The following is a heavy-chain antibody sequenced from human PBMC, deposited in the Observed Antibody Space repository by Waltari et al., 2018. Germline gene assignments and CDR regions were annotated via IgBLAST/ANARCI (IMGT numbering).Heavy chain of an antibody. Sequence: QVQLVHAGAEVKKPGYSVKVPCKAYGGTFSRYTILWVRQAPGQGLEWMGRIIPILGIANYAQKFQGRVTITADKSTSTAYMELSSLRSEDTAVYYCARAGGDWLGAFDIWGQGTMVTVSS. CDR2: IIPILGIA. D-gene: IGHD2-21*02. CDR1: GGTFSRYT. CDR3: ARAGGDWLGAFDI. J-gene: IGHJ3*02. V-gene: IGHV1-69*02.